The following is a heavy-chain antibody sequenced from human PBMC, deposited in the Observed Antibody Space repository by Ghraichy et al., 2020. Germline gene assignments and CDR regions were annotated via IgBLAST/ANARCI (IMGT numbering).Heavy chain of an antibody. D-gene: IGHD4-17*01. J-gene: IGHJ3*02. CDR2: IYPGDSDT. CDR3: ARRASGDPDHDAFDI. Sequence: GESLNISCKGSGYSFTSYWIGWVRQMPGKGLEWMGIIYPGDSDTRYSPSFQGQVTISADKSISTAYLQWSSLKASDTAMYYCARRASGDPDHDAFDIWGQGTMVTVSS. CDR1: GYSFTSYW. V-gene: IGHV5-51*01.